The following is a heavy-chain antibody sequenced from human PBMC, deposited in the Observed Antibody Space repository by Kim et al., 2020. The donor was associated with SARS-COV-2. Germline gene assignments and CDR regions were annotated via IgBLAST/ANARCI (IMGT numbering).Heavy chain of an antibody. CDR2: MNPNSGNT. J-gene: IGHJ6*02. V-gene: IGHV1-8*01. CDR3: ARRERYCTGGVCYTDYYYGMDV. CDR1: GYTFTSYD. Sequence: ASVKVSCKASGYTFTSYDINWVRQATGQGLEWMGWMNPNSGNTGYAQKFQGRVTMTRNTSISTAYMELSSLRSEDTAVYYCARRERYCTGGVCYTDYYYGMDVWGQETTVTVSS. D-gene: IGHD2-8*02.